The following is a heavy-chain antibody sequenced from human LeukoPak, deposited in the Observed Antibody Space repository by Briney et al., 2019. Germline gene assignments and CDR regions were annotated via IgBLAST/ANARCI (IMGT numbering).Heavy chain of an antibody. V-gene: IGHV4-39*07. D-gene: IGHD4-17*01. CDR3: ARVLKGAVTTLYYYYYMDV. Sequence: PSETLSLTCTVSGGSISSSTYYWGWIRQSPGKELEWIGSVHYSGGSYYSPSLKSRVTISLNTSKNQFSLKLSSVTAADTAVYYCARVLKGAVTTLYYYYYMDVWGKGTTVTVSS. CDR2: VHYSGGS. J-gene: IGHJ6*03. CDR1: GGSISSSTYY.